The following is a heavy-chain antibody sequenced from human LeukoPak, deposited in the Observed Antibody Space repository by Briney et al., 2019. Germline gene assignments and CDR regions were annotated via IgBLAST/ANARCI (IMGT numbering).Heavy chain of an antibody. Sequence: SETLSLTCTVSGGSISSSSYCWGWIRQPPGKGLEWIGSIYHIGTTYNNPSRKSRVTISVDTSKNQFSLKMSSVTAADTAVYYCARRGYSGYDSGKAFDYWGQGTLVTVSS. J-gene: IGHJ4*02. V-gene: IGHV4-39*01. CDR3: ARRGYSGYDSGKAFDY. D-gene: IGHD5-12*01. CDR2: IYHIGTT. CDR1: GGSISSSSYC.